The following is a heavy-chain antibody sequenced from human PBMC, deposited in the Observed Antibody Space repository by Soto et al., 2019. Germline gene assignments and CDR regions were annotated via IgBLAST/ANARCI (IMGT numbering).Heavy chain of an antibody. CDR3: ARGRFLFDWFDP. Sequence: KTSETLSLTCTVSGGSISSGDYYWSWIRQPPGKGLEWIGYIYYSGSTYYNPSLKSRVTISVDTSKNQFSLKLSSVTAADTAVYYCARGRFLFDWFDPWGQGTLVTVSS. D-gene: IGHD3-3*01. V-gene: IGHV4-30-4*01. CDR2: IYYSGST. J-gene: IGHJ5*02. CDR1: GGSISSGDYY.